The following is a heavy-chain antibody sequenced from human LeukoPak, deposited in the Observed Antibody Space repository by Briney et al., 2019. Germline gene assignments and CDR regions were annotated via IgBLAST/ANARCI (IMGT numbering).Heavy chain of an antibody. CDR2: ISNNGGYT. J-gene: IGHJ4*02. CDR1: GFTFSSSG. CDR3: ARFLNDY. Sequence: GGSLRLSCAASGFTFSSSGMSWVRQAPGKGLEWVSAISNNGGYTYYADSVKGRFTISRDNAKNSLYLQMNSLRAEDTAVYYCARFLNDYWGQGTLVTVSS. V-gene: IGHV3-21*01.